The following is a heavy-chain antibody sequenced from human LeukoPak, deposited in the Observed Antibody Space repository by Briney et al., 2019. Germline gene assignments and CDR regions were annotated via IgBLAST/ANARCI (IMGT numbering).Heavy chain of an antibody. J-gene: IGHJ4*02. CDR3: AREQRYCGSTSCYSFFDY. CDR1: PFPLCCYC. D-gene: IGHD2-2*01. Sequence: GGALKLSCATPPFPLCCYCMKLVRQTPRKGLGVGFGIYLNGDSTGYGDSVKGRFTISRDNARNSLYLQMNSLRAEDTAFYYCAREQRYCGSTSCYSFFDYWGQGTLVTVSS. V-gene: IGHV3-20*04. CDR2: IYLNGDST.